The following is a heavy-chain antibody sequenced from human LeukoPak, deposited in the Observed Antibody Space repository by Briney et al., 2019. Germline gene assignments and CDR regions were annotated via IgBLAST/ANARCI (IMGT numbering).Heavy chain of an antibody. CDR3: ANHFACGSTSCPPFDS. Sequence: PGRSLRLSCAASGFTFSSYAMHWVRQAPGKGLEWVSSISDNSNYIYYSDSVEGRFTISRDNARNSLYLQMNSLRVEDTAVYYCANHFACGSTSCPPFDSWGQGTLVTVSS. D-gene: IGHD2-2*01. J-gene: IGHJ4*02. V-gene: IGHV3-21*01. CDR2: ISDNSNYI. CDR1: GFTFSSYA.